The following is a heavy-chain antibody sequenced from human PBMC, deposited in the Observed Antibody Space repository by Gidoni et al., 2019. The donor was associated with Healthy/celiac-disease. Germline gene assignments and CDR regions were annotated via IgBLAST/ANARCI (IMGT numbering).Heavy chain of an antibody. D-gene: IGHD3-10*01. V-gene: IGHV1-2*02. CDR2: INPNSGGT. J-gene: IGHJ6*02. Sequence: QVQLVQSGAEVKKPGASVKVSCKASGYTFTGYYMHWVRQAPGQGLEWMGWINPNSGGTNYAQKFQGRVTMTRDTSISTAYMELSRLRSDDTAVYYCARDITMVRGVIIRYYYYYGMDVWGQGTTVTVSS. CDR3: ARDITMVRGVIIRYYYYYGMDV. CDR1: GYTFTGYY.